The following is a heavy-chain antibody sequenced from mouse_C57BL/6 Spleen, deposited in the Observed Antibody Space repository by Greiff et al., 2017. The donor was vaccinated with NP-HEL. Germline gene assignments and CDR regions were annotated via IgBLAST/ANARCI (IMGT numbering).Heavy chain of an antibody. Sequence: EVQLMESGGGLVKPGGSLKLSCAASGFTFSSYAMSWVRQTPEKRLEWVATISDGGSYTYYPDNVKGRFTISRDNAKNNLYLQMSHLKSEDTAMYYCASLFAYWGQGTLVTVSA. V-gene: IGHV5-4*01. CDR1: GFTFSSYA. CDR2: ISDGGSYT. J-gene: IGHJ3*01. CDR3: ASLFAY.